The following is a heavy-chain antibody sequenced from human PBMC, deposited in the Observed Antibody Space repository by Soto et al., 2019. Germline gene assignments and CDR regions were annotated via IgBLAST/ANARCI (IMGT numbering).Heavy chain of an antibody. CDR1: GFTFSSYG. J-gene: IGHJ4*02. CDR3: AKEWVYDSSGWSFDY. CDR2: ISYDGSNK. D-gene: IGHD3-22*01. Sequence: PGGSLRLPCAASGFTFSSYGMHWVRQAQGKGLEWVTFISYDGSNKYYADSVKGRFTISRDNSKNTLYLQMNSLRAEDTAVYYCAKEWVYDSSGWSFDYWGQGTLVTVSS. V-gene: IGHV3-30*18.